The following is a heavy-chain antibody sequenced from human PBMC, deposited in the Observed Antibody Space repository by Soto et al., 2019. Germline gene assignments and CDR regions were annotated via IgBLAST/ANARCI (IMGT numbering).Heavy chain of an antibody. CDR1: GGSISSGGYY. Sequence: SETLSLTCAVSGGSISSGGYYWSWIRQPPQKELEWIGYIYYRGNTDYNPSFKSRVTISVDTSKNQFSLRLSSVTAADTAVYYCARHPGYYDVLTGYSTYYFESWGQGALVTLSS. CDR2: IYYRGNT. J-gene: IGHJ4*02. V-gene: IGHV4-61*08. CDR3: ARHPGYYDVLTGYSTYYFES. D-gene: IGHD3-9*01.